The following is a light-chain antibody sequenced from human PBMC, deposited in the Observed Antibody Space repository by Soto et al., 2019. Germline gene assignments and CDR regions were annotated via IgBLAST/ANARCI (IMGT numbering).Light chain of an antibody. CDR1: SSNIGAGYD. J-gene: IGLJ2*01. CDR2: GNS. CDR3: QYYDSSLSGVV. V-gene: IGLV1-40*01. Sequence: QSVLTQPPSVSGAPGQRVTISCTGSSSNIGAGYDVHWYRQLPGTAPKLLIYGNSNRPSGVPDRFSGSKSGTSASLAITGLQADDEADYYYQYYDSSLSGVVFGGGTKLTVL.